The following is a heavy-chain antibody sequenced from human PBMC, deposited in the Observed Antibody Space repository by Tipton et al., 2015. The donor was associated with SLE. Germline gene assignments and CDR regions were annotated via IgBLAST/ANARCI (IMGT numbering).Heavy chain of an antibody. Sequence: TLSLTCTASAGSISSYYWSWIRQPPGKGLEWIGDIYYSGSTNYNPSLKSRVTISIDTSKNHFSLKVNSVTAADTAVYYCARASTPNSYDCSGFYLSFYFDYWGQGTQVTVSS. CDR3: ARASTPNSYDCSGFYLSFYFDY. CDR2: IYYSGST. D-gene: IGHD3-22*01. V-gene: IGHV4-59*01. CDR1: AGSISSYY. J-gene: IGHJ4*02.